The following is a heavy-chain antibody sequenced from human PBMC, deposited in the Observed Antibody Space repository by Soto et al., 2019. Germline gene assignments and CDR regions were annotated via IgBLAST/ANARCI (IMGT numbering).Heavy chain of an antibody. Sequence: GGSLRLSCAASGFTFSKYAMSWVRQAPGKGLEWVSAISASGGSTYYADSVRGRFTISRDNSKNTLYLQMNSLRAEDTAVYYFAKEMYSSGAYYFYFGMDVWGQATTVTVSS. J-gene: IGHJ6*02. V-gene: IGHV3-23*01. CDR1: GFTFSKYA. CDR3: AKEMYSSGAYYFYFGMDV. D-gene: IGHD6-25*01. CDR2: ISASGGST.